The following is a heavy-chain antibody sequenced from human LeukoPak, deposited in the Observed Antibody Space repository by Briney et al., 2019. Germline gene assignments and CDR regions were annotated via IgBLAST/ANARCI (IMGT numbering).Heavy chain of an antibody. V-gene: IGHV4-39*07. D-gene: IGHD6-13*01. CDR1: GGSISSSSYY. CDR2: IYYSGST. CDR3: AGGSDIAAAGTIFDY. Sequence: SETLSLTCTVSGGSISSSSYYWGWIRQPPGKGLEWIGSIYYSGSTYYNPSLKSRVTISVDTSKNQFSLKLSSVTAADTAVYYCAGGSDIAAAGTIFDYWGQGTLVTVSS. J-gene: IGHJ4*02.